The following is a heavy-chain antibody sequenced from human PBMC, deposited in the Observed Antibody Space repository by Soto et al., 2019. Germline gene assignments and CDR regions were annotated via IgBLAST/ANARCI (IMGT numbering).Heavy chain of an antibody. Sequence: PGGSLRLSCAASGLTVIGSYMTWVRQAPGMGLQWVSVIYSDGSTYYADSVKGRFSISRDIAKNMLYLQMNSLRAEDTAVYYCAGVHPFPAHTGYDLMPTFFDSWGQGALVRHSSSWYPIYYYYGMDVWGQGTTVTVSS. V-gene: IGHV3-53*01. CDR3: AGVHPFPAHTGYDLMPTFFDSWGQGALVRHSSSWYPIYYYYGMDV. CDR1: GLTVIGSY. CDR2: IYSDGST. D-gene: IGHD6-13*01. J-gene: IGHJ6*02.